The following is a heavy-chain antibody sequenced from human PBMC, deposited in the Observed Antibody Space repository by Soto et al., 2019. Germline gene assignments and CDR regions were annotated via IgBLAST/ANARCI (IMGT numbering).Heavy chain of an antibody. J-gene: IGHJ6*02. Sequence: SETLSLTCAVYGGSFSGYYWSWIRQPPGKGLEWIGEINHSGSTNYNPSLEGRVAISADTPNNQLSLRLSSVTAADTAVYYCGRQPGHCGSTTCFGYYSVDAWGQGTTVTVSS. CDR1: GGSFSGYY. CDR3: GRQPGHCGSTTCFGYYSVDA. V-gene: IGHV4-34*01. D-gene: IGHD2-2*01. CDR2: INHSGST.